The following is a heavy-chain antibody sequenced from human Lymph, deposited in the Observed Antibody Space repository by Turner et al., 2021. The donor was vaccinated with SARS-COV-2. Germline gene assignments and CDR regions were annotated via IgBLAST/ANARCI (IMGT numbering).Heavy chain of an antibody. Sequence: QVQLVQSGAEVKKPGASVKVSCKAPGYTFTSYDINWVRQATGQGLEWMGWMNPNRGNTGYAQKFQGRVTMTGNTSIITAYMELSSLRSEDTAVYYCARGRYSGGGMDVWGQGTTVTVSS. J-gene: IGHJ6*02. CDR3: ARGRYSGGGMDV. CDR2: MNPNRGNT. V-gene: IGHV1-8*02. CDR1: GYTFTSYD. D-gene: IGHD1-26*01.